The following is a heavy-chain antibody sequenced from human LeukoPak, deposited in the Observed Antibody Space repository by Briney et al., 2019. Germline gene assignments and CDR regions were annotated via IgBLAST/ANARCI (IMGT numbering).Heavy chain of an antibody. CDR1: GFTFSTYT. J-gene: IGHJ5*02. Sequence: GGSLRLSCAASGFTFSTYTMNWVRQAPGKGLEWVSSISTGSTYIYYADSVKGRFTISRDNAKSSLYLQMNSLRAEDTAVYYCARADDDYDWFDPWGQGTLVTVSS. D-gene: IGHD4-17*01. V-gene: IGHV3-21*01. CDR3: ARADDDYDWFDP. CDR2: ISTGSTYI.